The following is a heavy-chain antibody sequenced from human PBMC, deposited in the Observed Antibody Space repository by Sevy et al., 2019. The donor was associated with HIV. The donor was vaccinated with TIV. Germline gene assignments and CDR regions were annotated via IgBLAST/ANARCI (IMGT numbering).Heavy chain of an antibody. CDR1: GFTFDDSA. Sequence: GGSLRLSCAASGFTFDDSAMHWVRQAPGKGLEWVSTISWNSDIIVYADSVKGRFTISRDNAKNSLYLQMKSLRAEDTALYYCAKSLTSFRGMDVWGQGTTVTVSS. J-gene: IGHJ6*02. V-gene: IGHV3-9*01. CDR2: ISWNSDII. D-gene: IGHD3-16*01. CDR3: AKSLTSFRGMDV.